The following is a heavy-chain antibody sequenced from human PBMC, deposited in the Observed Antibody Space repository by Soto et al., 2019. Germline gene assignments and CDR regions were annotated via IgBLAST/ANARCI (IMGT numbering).Heavy chain of an antibody. Sequence: QVQLQQWGAGLLKPSETLSLICAVYGGSFSGYYWSWIRQPPGKGLEWIGEINHSGSTNYNPSLKSRVTISVDTSKNQFSLKLSSVTAADTAVYYCARDYYLDYWGQGTLVTVSS. J-gene: IGHJ4*02. CDR2: INHSGST. CDR1: GGSFSGYY. CDR3: ARDYYLDY. V-gene: IGHV4-34*01.